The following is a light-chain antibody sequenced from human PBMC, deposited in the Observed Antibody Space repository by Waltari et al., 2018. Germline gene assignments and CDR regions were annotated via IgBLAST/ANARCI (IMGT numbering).Light chain of an antibody. CDR3: QQYDTSSYT. J-gene: IGKJ2*01. CDR2: GAS. Sequence: DIVLTQSPDTLSLSPGERATLSCRASQQVNSNYLAWYQQKPGQAPRLVIYGASSRATGIPDRFSGSWSVTDFTLTISRLDPEDFAVYYCQQYDTSSYTFGQGTNLEIK. CDR1: QQVNSNY. V-gene: IGKV3-20*01.